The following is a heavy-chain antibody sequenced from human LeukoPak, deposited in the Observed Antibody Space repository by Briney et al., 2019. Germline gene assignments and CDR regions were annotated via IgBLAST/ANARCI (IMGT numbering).Heavy chain of an antibody. D-gene: IGHD3-3*01. Sequence: GSSVKVSCKASGGTFSSYAISWVRQAPGQGLEWMGGIIPIFGTANYAQKFQGRVTITTDESTSTAYMELSSLRSEDTAVYYCARARSKPNDFWSGYAAFDYWGQGTLVTVSS. CDR1: GGTFSSYA. J-gene: IGHJ4*02. CDR2: IIPIFGTA. CDR3: ARARSKPNDFWSGYAAFDY. V-gene: IGHV1-69*05.